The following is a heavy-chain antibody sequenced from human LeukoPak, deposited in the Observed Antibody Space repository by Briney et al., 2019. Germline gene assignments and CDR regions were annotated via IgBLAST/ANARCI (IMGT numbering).Heavy chain of an antibody. Sequence: SETLSLTCTVSGGSISSGDYYWSWIRQPPGKGLEWIGYIYYSGSTYYNPSLKSRVTISVDTSKNQFSLKLSSVTAADTAVYYCARDPIRIDGFRWFDPWGQGTLVTVSS. D-gene: IGHD3-16*01. J-gene: IGHJ5*02. V-gene: IGHV4-30-4*01. CDR2: IYYSGST. CDR1: GGSISSGDYY. CDR3: ARDPIRIDGFRWFDP.